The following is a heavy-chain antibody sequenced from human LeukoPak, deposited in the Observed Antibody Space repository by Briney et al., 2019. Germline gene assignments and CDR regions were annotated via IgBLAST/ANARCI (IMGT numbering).Heavy chain of an antibody. CDR2: ISHDGSIK. J-gene: IGHJ2*01. D-gene: IGHD4-17*01. Sequence: GGSLRLSCVASGFAFNKHGMQWVRQAPGKGLEWVAVISHDGSIKEYEDSVKGRFTISRDHSNDTLFLQMNSLRPEDTALYYCARDGWATVTSALTWYFDLCGRGTLVTVSA. CDR1: GFAFNKHG. CDR3: ARDGWATVTSALTWYFDL. V-gene: IGHV3-30*03.